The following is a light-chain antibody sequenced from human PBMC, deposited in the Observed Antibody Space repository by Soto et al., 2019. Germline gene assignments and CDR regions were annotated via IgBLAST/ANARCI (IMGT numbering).Light chain of an antibody. Sequence: EIVMTQSPATLSVSPGESATLSCRASQSVSSNLAWYQQKPGQAPRLLIYGASTRATAVPARFSGSGSGTEFTLTISSLQSEDFAVYYCQQYNNWPPPTFGQGTKLEIK. V-gene: IGKV3-15*01. J-gene: IGKJ2*01. CDR2: GAS. CDR3: QQYNNWPPPT. CDR1: QSVSSN.